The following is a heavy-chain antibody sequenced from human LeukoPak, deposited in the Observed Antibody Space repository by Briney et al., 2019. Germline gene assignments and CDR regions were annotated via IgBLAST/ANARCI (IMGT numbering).Heavy chain of an antibody. CDR1: GFTFSSYW. CDR3: ARRRQLVQNFAYYYYGMDV. J-gene: IGHJ6*04. D-gene: IGHD6-13*01. V-gene: IGHV3-74*01. CDR2: INSDGSST. Sequence: GGSLRLSCAASGFTFSSYWMHWVGQAPGKGLVWVSRINSDGSSTSYADSVKGRFTISRDNAKNTLYLQMNSLRAEDTAVYYCARRRQLVQNFAYYYYGMDVWGKGTTVTVSS.